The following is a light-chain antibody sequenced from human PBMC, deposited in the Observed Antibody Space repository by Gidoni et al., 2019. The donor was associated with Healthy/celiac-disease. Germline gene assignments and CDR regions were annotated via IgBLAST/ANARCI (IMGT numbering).Light chain of an antibody. CDR3: QQYNNWQGT. CDR1: QSVSSN. Sequence: PAPLSVSPGERATLSCRASQSVSSNLAWYQQKPGQAPRLLIYGASTRATGIPARFSGSGSGTEFTLTISSLQSEDFAVYYCQQYNNWQGTFGQGTKVEIK. CDR2: GAS. V-gene: IGKV3-15*01. J-gene: IGKJ1*01.